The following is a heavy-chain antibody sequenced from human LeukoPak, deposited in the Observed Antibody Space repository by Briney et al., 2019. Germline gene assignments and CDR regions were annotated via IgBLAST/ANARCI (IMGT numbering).Heavy chain of an antibody. D-gene: IGHD3-10*01. CDR3: ARDVWFGELLFPRSDY. V-gene: IGHV3-21*01. J-gene: IGHJ4*02. CDR1: GFTFSSYS. Sequence: GGSLRLSCAASGFTFSSYSMNWVRQAPGKGLEWVSSISSSSSYIYYADSVKGRFTISRDNAKNSLYLQMNSLRAEDTAVYYCARDVWFGELLFPRSDYWGQGTLVTVSS. CDR2: ISSSSSYI.